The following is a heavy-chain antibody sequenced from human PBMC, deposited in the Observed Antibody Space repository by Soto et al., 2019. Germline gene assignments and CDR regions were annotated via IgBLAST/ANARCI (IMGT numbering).Heavy chain of an antibody. J-gene: IGHJ6*03. V-gene: IGHV4-34*01. CDR3: AGGKGVVVVAATLRYYYYYMDV. Sequence: QVQLQQWGAGLLKPSETLSLTCAVYGGSFSGYYWSWIRQPPGKGLEWIGEINHSGSTNYNPSLKSRVTISVDTSKNQFSLKLSSVTAADTAVYYCAGGKGVVVVAATLRYYYYYMDVWGKGTTVTVSS. CDR1: GGSFSGYY. D-gene: IGHD2-15*01. CDR2: INHSGST.